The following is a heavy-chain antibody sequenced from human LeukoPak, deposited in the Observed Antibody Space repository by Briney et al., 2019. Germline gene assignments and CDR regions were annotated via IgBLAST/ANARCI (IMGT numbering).Heavy chain of an antibody. CDR3: ARGGVGCFDL. CDR1: GITFRSYA. Sequence: GGSLRISCEVSGITFRSYAMTWVRQAPGKGLEWVSSISGSGSRTYNADSVKGRFTISRDNAKNTVDLQMNGLRAEDSAVYYCARGGVGCFDLWGRGTVVTVSS. D-gene: IGHD2-8*02. CDR2: ISGSGSRT. V-gene: IGHV3-23*01. J-gene: IGHJ2*01.